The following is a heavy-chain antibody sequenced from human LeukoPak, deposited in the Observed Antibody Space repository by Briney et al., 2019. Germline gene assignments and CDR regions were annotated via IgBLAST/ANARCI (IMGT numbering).Heavy chain of an antibody. Sequence: PGGSLRLSCAASGFTFSSYGMHCVRQAPGKGQEGVAFIRYDGSNKYYADSVKGRFTISRDNANKSLYLQMNSLRAEDTAVYYCARGLGASGYWGQGTLVTVSS. V-gene: IGHV3-30*02. CDR3: ARGLGASGY. CDR2: IRYDGSNK. D-gene: IGHD6-19*01. CDR1: GFTFSSYG. J-gene: IGHJ4*02.